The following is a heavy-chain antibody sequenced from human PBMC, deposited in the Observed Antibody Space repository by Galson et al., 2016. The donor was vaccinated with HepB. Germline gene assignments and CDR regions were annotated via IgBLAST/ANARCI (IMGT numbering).Heavy chain of an antibody. CDR1: GFTFSHYG. CDR2: ISDDGSNK. D-gene: IGHD3-9*01. Sequence: SLRLSCAASGFTFSHYGMHWVRQAPGKGLEWVAVISDDGSNKYYADSVKGRFTISRDNSKNTLYLQMNSLRAEDTAVYYCAKDVLIRYFDWQGGMDVWGQGTTVTVSS. V-gene: IGHV3-30*18. J-gene: IGHJ6*02. CDR3: AKDVLIRYFDWQGGMDV.